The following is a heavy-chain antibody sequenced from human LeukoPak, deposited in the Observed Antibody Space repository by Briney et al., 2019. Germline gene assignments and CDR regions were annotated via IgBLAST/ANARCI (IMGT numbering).Heavy chain of an antibody. Sequence: GGSLRLSCAASGFAITDHHMNWVRQAPGKGLEWVSSMTSASSYMDYADSVRGRFTISRDNAKNSLYLQMNSLRAEDTAVYYCAKMGIGGVGTYYYYMDVWGKGTTVTVSS. CDR1: GFAITDHH. CDR2: MTSASSYM. D-gene: IGHD6-13*01. CDR3: AKMGIGGVGTYYYYMDV. V-gene: IGHV3-69-1*02. J-gene: IGHJ6*03.